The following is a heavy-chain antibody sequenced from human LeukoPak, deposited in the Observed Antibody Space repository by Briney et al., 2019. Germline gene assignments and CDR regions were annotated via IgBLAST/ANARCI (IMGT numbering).Heavy chain of an antibody. Sequence: SETLSLTCTVSGGSISSSSYYWGWIRQPPGKGLEWIGTLYYSVSTYYNPSLKSRVAISVDTSKNQFSLKLSSVTAADTAVYYCARRQINLYYFDYWGQGTLVTVSS. CDR2: LYYSVST. CDR1: GGSISSSSYY. V-gene: IGHV4-39*01. J-gene: IGHJ4*02. CDR3: ARRQINLYYFDY. D-gene: IGHD1-14*01.